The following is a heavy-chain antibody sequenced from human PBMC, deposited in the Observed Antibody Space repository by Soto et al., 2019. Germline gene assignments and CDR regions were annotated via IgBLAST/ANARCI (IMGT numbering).Heavy chain of an antibody. CDR3: ARSTYSSSSGDYYYGMDV. CDR1: GYTFTSYG. J-gene: IGHJ6*02. CDR2: IIPIFGTA. V-gene: IGHV1-69*06. D-gene: IGHD6-6*01. Sequence: QVQRVQSGAEVKKPGASVKVSCKASGYTFTSYGISWVRQAPGQGLEWMVGIIPIFGTANYAQQFQGRVTITADKSTSTAYMELSSLRSEDTAVYYCARSTYSSSSGDYYYGMDVWGQGTTVTVSS.